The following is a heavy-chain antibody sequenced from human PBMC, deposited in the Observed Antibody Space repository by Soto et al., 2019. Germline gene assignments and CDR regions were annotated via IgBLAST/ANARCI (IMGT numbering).Heavy chain of an antibody. V-gene: IGHV1-18*01. J-gene: IGHJ4*02. D-gene: IGHD1-20*01. CDR1: GYTFASYG. CDR3: ERDWSAEMNIIADS. Sequence: QVQLEQSGAEVKKPGASVKVSCKASGYTFASYGISWLRQAPGQGLEWLGWVSTYSPKTVYAQKFQGRVTMTTDTSTTTAYRELTSLTSSDTAVYYRERDWSAEMNIIADSCGAGPLVTVSS. CDR2: VSTYSPKT.